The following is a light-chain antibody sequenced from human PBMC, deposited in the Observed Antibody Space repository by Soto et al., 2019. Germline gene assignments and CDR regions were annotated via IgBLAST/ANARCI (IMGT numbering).Light chain of an antibody. CDR1: SSDVGGDNF. V-gene: IGLV2-14*01. CDR3: SSYTSISTYV. CDR2: DVR. J-gene: IGLJ1*01. Sequence: QSALTQPASVSGSPGQSITISCTGTSSDVGGDNFVSWYQQQPGKAPKLMIYDVRNRPSGVSTRFSGSKSVNAASLTISALEAADEAAYYCSSYTSISTYVFGTGTKVTVL.